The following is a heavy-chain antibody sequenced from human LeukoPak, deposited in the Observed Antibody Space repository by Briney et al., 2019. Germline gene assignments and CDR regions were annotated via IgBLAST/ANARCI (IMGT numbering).Heavy chain of an antibody. J-gene: IGHJ4*02. CDR2: IYSGGNT. D-gene: IGHD3-22*01. CDR3: ARVLHKRNYDSSVYYGY. V-gene: IGHV3-53*01. Sequence: PGGSLRLSCTVSGFTVSSNSMSWVRQAPGKGLEWVSFIYSGGNTHYSDSVKGRFTISRDNAKNSLYLQMNSLRAEDTAVYYCARVLHKRNYDSSVYYGYWGQGTLVTVSS. CDR1: GFTVSSNS.